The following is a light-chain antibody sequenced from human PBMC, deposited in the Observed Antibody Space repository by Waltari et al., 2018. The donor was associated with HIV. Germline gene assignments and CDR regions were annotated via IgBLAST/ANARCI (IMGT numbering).Light chain of an antibody. J-gene: IGLJ3*02. Sequence: QSALTQPPSASGSPGQSVTISCTGTSSDVGGYNYVSWYQQHPGKAPKLMIYEVSKRPSGVPDRFSVSKSGTTASLTVSGLQAEDEADYYCSSYAGSNKVFGGGTKLTVL. V-gene: IGLV2-8*01. CDR1: SSDVGGYNY. CDR3: SSYAGSNKV. CDR2: EVS.